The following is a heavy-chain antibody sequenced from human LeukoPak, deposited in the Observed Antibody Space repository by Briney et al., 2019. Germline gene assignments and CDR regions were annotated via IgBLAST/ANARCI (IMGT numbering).Heavy chain of an antibody. D-gene: IGHD4-17*01. J-gene: IGHJ4*02. V-gene: IGHV4-59*08. CDR2: IYYSGST. CDR1: GGXISSYY. Sequence: SETLSLTCTVSGGXISSYYWSWIRQPPGKGLEWIGYIYYSGSTNYNPSLKSRVTISVDTSKNQFSLKLSSVTAADTAVYYCASYGVGFNYWGQGTLVTVSS. CDR3: ASYGVGFNY.